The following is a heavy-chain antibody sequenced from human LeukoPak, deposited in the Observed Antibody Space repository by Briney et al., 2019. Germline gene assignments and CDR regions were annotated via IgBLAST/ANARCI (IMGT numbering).Heavy chain of an antibody. CDR1: GGSFSGYY. J-gene: IGHJ3*02. D-gene: IGHD6-19*01. CDR2: INHSGST. V-gene: IGHV4-34*01. Sequence: SETLSLTCAVYGGSFSGYYWSWIRQPPGKGLEWIGEINHSGSTNYNPSLKSRVTISVDTSKNQFSLKLSSVTAADTAGYYCARGLVVSIAVAGHAFDIWGQGTMVTVSS. CDR3: ARGLVVSIAVAGHAFDI.